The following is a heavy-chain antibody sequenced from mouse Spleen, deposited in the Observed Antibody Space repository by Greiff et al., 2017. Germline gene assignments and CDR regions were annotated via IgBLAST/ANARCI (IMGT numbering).Heavy chain of an antibody. Sequence: QVQLQQSGAELVRPGSSVKLSCKASGYTFTSYWMHWVKQRPGQGLEWIGNIYPGSGSTNYDEKFKSKATLTVDTSSSTAYMQLSSLTSEDSAVYYCTRQRLWFAYWGQGTLVTVSA. V-gene: IGHV1-55*01. CDR3: TRQRLWFAY. CDR1: GYTFTSYW. CDR2: IYPGSGST. J-gene: IGHJ3*01.